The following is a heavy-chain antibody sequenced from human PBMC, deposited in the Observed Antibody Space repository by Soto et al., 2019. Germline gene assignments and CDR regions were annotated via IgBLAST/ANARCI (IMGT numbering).Heavy chain of an antibody. V-gene: IGHV4-30-2*05. CDR2: IYHSGST. Sequence: SETLSLTCGVAGGSISSGGYSWSWIRQPPGKGLEWIGYIYHSGSTYYNPSLKSRVTISVDTSKNQFSLKLSSVTAADTAVYYCASHLDPDYGDSPLFDYWGQGTLVTVSS. J-gene: IGHJ4*02. CDR3: ASHLDPDYGDSPLFDY. D-gene: IGHD4-17*01. CDR1: GGSISSGGYS.